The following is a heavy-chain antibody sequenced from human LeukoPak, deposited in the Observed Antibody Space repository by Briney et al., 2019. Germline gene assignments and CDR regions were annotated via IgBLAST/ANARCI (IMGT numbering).Heavy chain of an antibody. CDR2: IKENGNEQ. J-gene: IGHJ3*02. Sequence: GGSLRLSCEASGFTFTGYWMSWVRQAPGKEPEWVAHIKENGNEQYYADSVKGRFTISRDNVKQSLGLQMNSLRVEDTAVYYCARGPGDFDASDIWGQGTMVTVSS. D-gene: IGHD1-14*01. CDR3: ARGPGDFDASDI. CDR1: GFTFTGYW. V-gene: IGHV3-7*01.